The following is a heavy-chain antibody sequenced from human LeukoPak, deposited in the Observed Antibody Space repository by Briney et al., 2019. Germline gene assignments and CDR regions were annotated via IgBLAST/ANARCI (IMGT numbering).Heavy chain of an antibody. Sequence: GASVKVSCKASGYTFTYCDMHCVRQAPGQGLEWLGWIHPNSGGTNYAQKFQGRVTMTRDTSISTAYMELSRLRSDDTAVYYCATGRWGVDYWGQGTLVTVSS. CDR3: ATGRWGVDY. V-gene: IGHV1-2*02. CDR2: IHPNSGGT. J-gene: IGHJ4*02. D-gene: IGHD3-16*01. CDR1: GYTFTYCD.